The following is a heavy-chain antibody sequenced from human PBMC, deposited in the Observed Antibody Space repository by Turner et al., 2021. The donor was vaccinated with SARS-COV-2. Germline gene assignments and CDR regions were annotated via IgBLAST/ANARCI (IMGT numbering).Heavy chain of an antibody. V-gene: IGHV3-74*01. CDR2: INSDGSST. D-gene: IGHD3-10*01. CDR1: GFTFSSYW. J-gene: IGHJ6*02. Sequence: EVQLVESGGGLVQPGGSLRLSCAASGFTFSSYWMHWVRQAPGKGLGGESRINSDGSSTSYADSVKGRFTNTRDNAKNTLYLQMNSLMAEDTAVYYCARDHIGVYYAMDVWGQGTTVTVSS. CDR3: ARDHIGVYYAMDV.